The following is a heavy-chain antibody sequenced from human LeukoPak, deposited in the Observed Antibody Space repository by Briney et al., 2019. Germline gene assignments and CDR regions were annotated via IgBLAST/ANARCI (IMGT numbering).Heavy chain of an antibody. Sequence: GGSLRLSCAASGFTSSSYWMHWVRHVPGKGLVWVSRISGDGTARNYADSVKGRFTISRDDAKNTVDLQMNSLRAEDTAVYYCVRGNYGFDYWGQGTLVTVSS. CDR1: GFTSSSYW. D-gene: IGHD4-11*01. CDR2: ISGDGTAR. V-gene: IGHV3-74*01. CDR3: VRGNYGFDY. J-gene: IGHJ4*02.